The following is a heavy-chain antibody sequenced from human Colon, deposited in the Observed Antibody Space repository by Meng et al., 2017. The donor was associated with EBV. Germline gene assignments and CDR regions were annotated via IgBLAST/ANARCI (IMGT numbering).Heavy chain of an antibody. CDR3: ARGQLWLDY. J-gene: IGHJ4*02. D-gene: IGHD5-18*01. CDR2: NSYDGSNK. V-gene: IGHV3-30-3*01. CDR1: EFTFRCYA. Sequence: VQLVESGGGVVQPGRSLRLSCAASEFTFRCYAMHWVRQAPGKGLEWVEINSYDGSNKYYADSVKGRFTISRDNSKNTLYLEMNSLRAEDTAVYYCARGQLWLDYWGQGTLVTVSS.